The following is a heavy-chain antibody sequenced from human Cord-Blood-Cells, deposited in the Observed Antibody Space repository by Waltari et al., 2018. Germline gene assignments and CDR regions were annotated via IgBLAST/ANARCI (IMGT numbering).Heavy chain of an antibody. J-gene: IGHJ4*02. V-gene: IGHV3-23*01. CDR3: AKGGPTTVTPFDY. Sequence: EVQLLESGGGLVQPGGSLRLSCAASGFTFSSYAMRWARRAPGKGLEWVSAISGSGGSTYYADSVKGRFTISRDNSKNTLYLQMNSLRAEDTAVYYCAKGGPTTVTPFDYWGQGTLVTVSS. CDR2: ISGSGGST. CDR1: GFTFSSYA. D-gene: IGHD4-17*01.